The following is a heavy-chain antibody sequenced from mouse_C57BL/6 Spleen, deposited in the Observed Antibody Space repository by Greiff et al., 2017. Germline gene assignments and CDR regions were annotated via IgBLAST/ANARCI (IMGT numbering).Heavy chain of an antibody. CDR1: GYTFTSYW. D-gene: IGHD1-1*01. CDR3: ARSTVVAPGYYGV. CDR2: IDPSDSET. V-gene: IGHV1-52*01. Sequence: QVQLQQPGAELVRPGSSVKLSCKASGYTFTSYWMHWVKQRPIQGLEWIGNIDPSDSETHYNQKFKDKATLTVDKSSSTAYMQLSSLTSEDSAVYYCARSTVVAPGYYGVWGTVTTVTVAS. J-gene: IGHJ1*03.